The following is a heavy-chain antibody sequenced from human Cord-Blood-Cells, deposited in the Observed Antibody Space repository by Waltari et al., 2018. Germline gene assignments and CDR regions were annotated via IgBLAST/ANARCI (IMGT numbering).Heavy chain of an antibody. Sequence: EVQLVESGGGLVKPGGSLRLSCAASGFTFSSYSMNWVRQAPGKGLEWVSSISSSSSYIYYADSVSGRFTISRDNAKNSLYLQMNSLRAEDTAVYYCARDTYSYGYAFDIWGQGTMVTVSS. CDR2: ISSSSSYI. CDR3: ARDTYSYGYAFDI. D-gene: IGHD5-18*01. J-gene: IGHJ3*02. CDR1: GFTFSSYS. V-gene: IGHV3-21*01.